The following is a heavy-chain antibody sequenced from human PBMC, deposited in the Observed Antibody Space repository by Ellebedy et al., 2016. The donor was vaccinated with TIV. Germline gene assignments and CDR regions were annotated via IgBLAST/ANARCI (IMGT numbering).Heavy chain of an antibody. CDR2: ISSSSSYI. D-gene: IGHD1-14*01. V-gene: IGHV3-21*01. CDR1: GFTFDNFA. Sequence: GESLKISCATSGFTFDNFAMRWFRQAPGKGLEWVSSISSSSSYIYYADSVKGRFTISRDNAKNSLYLQMNSLRAEDTAVYYCARSAARSPAGFDPWGQGTLVTVSS. CDR3: ARSAARSPAGFDP. J-gene: IGHJ5*02.